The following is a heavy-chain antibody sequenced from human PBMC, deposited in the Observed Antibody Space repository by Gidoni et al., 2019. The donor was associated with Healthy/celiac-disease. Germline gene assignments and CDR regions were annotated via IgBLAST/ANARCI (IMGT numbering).Heavy chain of an antibody. CDR1: RGPISSYY. CDR2: IYTSGST. J-gene: IGHJ4*02. CDR3: ARVRSGIAALPRVFDY. V-gene: IGHV4-4*07. D-gene: IGHD6-13*01. Sequence: QVQLQESGPELVKPSETLSLTCTVSRGPISSYYWTWIRQPAGKGLEWIGRIYTSGSTNYNPSLKSRVTMSVDTSKTQFSLKLSSVTAADTAVYYCARVRSGIAALPRVFDYWGQGTLVTVSS.